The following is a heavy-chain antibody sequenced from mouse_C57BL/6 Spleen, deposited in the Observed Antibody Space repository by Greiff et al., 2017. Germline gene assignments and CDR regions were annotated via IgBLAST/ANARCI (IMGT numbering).Heavy chain of an antibody. V-gene: IGHV5-4*01. CDR1: GFTFSSYA. Sequence: EVKLVESGGGLVKPGGSLKLSCAASGFTFSSYAMSWVRQTPEKRLEWVATISDGGSYTYYPDNVKGRFTISRDNAKNNLYLQMSHLKSEDTAMYYCARDGWDWAYWGQGTLVTVSA. D-gene: IGHD4-1*01. J-gene: IGHJ3*01. CDR2: ISDGGSYT. CDR3: ARDGWDWAY.